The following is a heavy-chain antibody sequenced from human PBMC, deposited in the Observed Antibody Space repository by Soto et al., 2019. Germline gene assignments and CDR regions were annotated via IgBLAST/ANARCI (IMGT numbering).Heavy chain of an antibody. Sequence: PSQTRSLTCTVGVGSISSYCWSWIRQPPGKGMEWIGYIYYNGSTNYNPSLKSRVTISVDTSKNQFSLKLSSVTAADMALYYCAKLQGYRLRGVTSVLDYWGQGTVVTVSS. CDR3: AKLQGYRLRGVTSVLDY. D-gene: IGHD3-10*01. J-gene: IGHJ4*02. CDR2: IYYNGST. CDR1: VGSISSYC. V-gene: IGHV4-59*01.